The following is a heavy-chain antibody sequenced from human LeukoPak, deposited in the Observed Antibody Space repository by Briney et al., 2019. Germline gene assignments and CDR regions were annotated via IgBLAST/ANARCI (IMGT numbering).Heavy chain of an antibody. V-gene: IGHV1-18*01. Sequence: ASVKVSCKASGYTFTSYGISWVRQAPGQGLEWMGWISAYNGNTSYAQKLQGRVTMTTDTSTSTAYMELRSLRSDDTAVYYCARDHDFWSGYYYYYGMDVWGQGTTVTVSS. J-gene: IGHJ6*02. D-gene: IGHD3-3*01. CDR2: ISAYNGNT. CDR1: GYTFTSYG. CDR3: ARDHDFWSGYYYYYGMDV.